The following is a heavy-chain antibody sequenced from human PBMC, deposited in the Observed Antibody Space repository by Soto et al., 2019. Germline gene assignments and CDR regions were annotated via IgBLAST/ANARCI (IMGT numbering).Heavy chain of an antibody. CDR1: GFTFSSYA. Sequence: EVQLLESGGGLVQPGGSLRLSCAASGFTFSSYAMSWVRQAPGKGLEWVSAISGSGGSTYYADSVKGRFTISRDNSKNTLYLQMNSLRAEDTAVYYCAKDSVDCSSTSGSPSYYYYYMDVWGKGTTVTVSS. CDR2: ISGSGGST. D-gene: IGHD2-2*01. CDR3: AKDSVDCSSTSGSPSYYYYYMDV. V-gene: IGHV3-23*01. J-gene: IGHJ6*03.